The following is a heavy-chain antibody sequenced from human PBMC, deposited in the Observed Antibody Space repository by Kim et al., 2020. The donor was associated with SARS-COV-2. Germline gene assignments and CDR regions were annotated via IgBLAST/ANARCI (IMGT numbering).Heavy chain of an antibody. CDR1: GYTFTSYA. V-gene: IGHV1-3*01. D-gene: IGHD4-17*01. Sequence: ASVKVSCKASGYTFTSYAMHWVRQAPGQRLEGMGWINAGNGNTKYSQKFQGRVTITRDTSASTAYMELSSLRSEDTAVYYCARVYGDPVYWFDPWGQGTLVTVSS. CDR2: INAGNGNT. CDR3: ARVYGDPVYWFDP. J-gene: IGHJ5*02.